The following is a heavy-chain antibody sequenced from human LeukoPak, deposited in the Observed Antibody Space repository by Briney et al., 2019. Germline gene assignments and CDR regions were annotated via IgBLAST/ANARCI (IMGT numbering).Heavy chain of an antibody. CDR2: IYNSGST. Sequence: SETLSLTCTVSGGSISSYYWGWIRQPAGKGLEWIGRIYNSGSTNYNPSLKSRVTMSVDTSKNQFSLKLSSVTAVDTAVDYCAASGAGRFYYLAQGTLLSLSS. V-gene: IGHV4-4*07. D-gene: IGHD3-16*01. CDR3: AASGAGRFYY. J-gene: IGHJ4*02. CDR1: GGSISSYY.